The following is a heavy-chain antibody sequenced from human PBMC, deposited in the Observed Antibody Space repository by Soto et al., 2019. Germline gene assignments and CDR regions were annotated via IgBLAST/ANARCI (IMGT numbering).Heavy chain of an antibody. J-gene: IGHJ4*02. D-gene: IGHD2-8*01. CDR1: GGTFSKYT. CDR2: IIPIFGAA. Sequence: ASVKVSCKASGGTFSKYTISWVRQAPGQGLEWMAGIIPIFGAAKAAQKFQGRVALTADESTTTAYMELSSLKSDDTAIYYCARDGNGNSLAYWGQGTLVTVYS. V-gene: IGHV1-69*13. CDR3: ARDGNGNSLAY.